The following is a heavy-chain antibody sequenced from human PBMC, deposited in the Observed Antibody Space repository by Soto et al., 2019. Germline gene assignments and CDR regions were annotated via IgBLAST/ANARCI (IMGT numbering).Heavy chain of an antibody. V-gene: IGHV1-69*13. CDR2: IIPIFGTA. Sequence: SVKVSCKASGGTFSSYAISWVRQAPGQGLEWMGGIIPIFGTANYAQKFQGRVTITADESTSTAYMELSSLRSEDTAVYYCAREAREQPTTLWAHFDYWGQGTLVTVSS. CDR3: AREAREQPTTLWAHFDY. CDR1: GGTFSSYA. J-gene: IGHJ4*02. D-gene: IGHD5-18*01.